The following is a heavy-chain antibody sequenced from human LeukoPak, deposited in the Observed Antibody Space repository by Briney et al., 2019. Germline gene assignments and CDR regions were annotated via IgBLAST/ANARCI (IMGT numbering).Heavy chain of an antibody. CDR3: ARNGYDILTGHYWFFDL. Sequence: SETLSLTCAVSGGSISRYYWSWIRQPPGKGLEWIGYIYYSGSTNYNPSLTSRVTISVDTSKNQFSLKLSSVTAADTAVYYCARNGYDILTGHYWFFDLWGRGTLVTVSS. V-gene: IGHV4-59*01. J-gene: IGHJ2*01. CDR1: GGSISRYY. CDR2: IYYSGST. D-gene: IGHD3-9*01.